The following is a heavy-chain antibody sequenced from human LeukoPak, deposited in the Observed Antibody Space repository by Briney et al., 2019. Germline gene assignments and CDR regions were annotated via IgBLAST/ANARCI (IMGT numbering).Heavy chain of an antibody. CDR2: IIPIFGTA. CDR1: GDTFSSPA. V-gene: IGHV1-69*01. Sequence: SVKVSRQPSGDTFSSPAICWVPQAPGQGLEWMGGIIPIFGTANYTQKFQGRVTITADESTSTAYMELSSLRSEDTAVYYCASGGYGGNPWYFDLWGRGTLVTVSS. CDR3: ASGGYGGNPWYFDL. J-gene: IGHJ2*01. D-gene: IGHD4-23*01.